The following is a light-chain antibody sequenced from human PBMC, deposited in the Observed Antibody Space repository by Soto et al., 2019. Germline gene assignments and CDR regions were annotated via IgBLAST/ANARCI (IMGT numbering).Light chain of an antibody. CDR3: MQGTHWPYT. CDR2: EVS. J-gene: IGKJ2*01. Sequence: VVMTQSPLSLPVTLGQPASVSCRSAHSLVYKNGNTYLSWFHQRPGQSPRRLIYEVSNRDSGVPDRFGGSGSGTDFTLKISRVEADDVGVYYCMQGTHWPYTFGQGTKLEIK. V-gene: IGKV2-30*01. CDR1: HSLVYKNGNTY.